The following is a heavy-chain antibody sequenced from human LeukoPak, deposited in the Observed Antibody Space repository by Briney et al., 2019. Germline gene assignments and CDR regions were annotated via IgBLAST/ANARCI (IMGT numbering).Heavy chain of an antibody. Sequence: GGSLRPSCAASGFNFSIYSMNWVRQAPGKGLEWVSYITRSSTTIYYADSVKGRFTISRDNSKNTLYLQMNSLRAEDTAVYYCARGASFYDSSGYYSYWGQGTLVTVSS. CDR3: ARGASFYDSSGYYSY. D-gene: IGHD3-22*01. CDR1: GFNFSIYS. J-gene: IGHJ4*02. V-gene: IGHV3-48*01. CDR2: ITRSSTTI.